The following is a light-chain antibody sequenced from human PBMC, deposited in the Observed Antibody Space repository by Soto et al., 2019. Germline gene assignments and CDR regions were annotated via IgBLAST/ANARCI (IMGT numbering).Light chain of an antibody. J-gene: IGKJ4*01. CDR2: DAS. Sequence: EIVMTQSPATLSVSPGERATRSCRASQSVSSDLAWYQQKPGQAPRLLIYDASTRATGIPARFSGSGSGTEYTLTISSLQSEDSAVYYCQQCSWHPFTITFGGGTKVEIK. CDR3: QQCSWHPFTIT. CDR1: QSVSSD. V-gene: IGKV3-15*01.